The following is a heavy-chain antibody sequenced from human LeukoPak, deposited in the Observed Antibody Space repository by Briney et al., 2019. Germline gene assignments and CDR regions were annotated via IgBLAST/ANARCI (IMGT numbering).Heavy chain of an antibody. CDR3: ARGPYSSNWYVDY. CDR2: ISRTGNSI. CDR1: GFTLSSYE. V-gene: IGHV3-48*03. D-gene: IGHD6-13*01. J-gene: IGHJ4*02. Sequence: GGSLRLSCAASGFTLSSYEMNWVRLAPGRGLEWISYISRTGNSIYYADSVKGRFTISRDSAKNSLYLQMNSLRAEDTAVYYCARGPYSSNWYVDYWGQGTLVTVAS.